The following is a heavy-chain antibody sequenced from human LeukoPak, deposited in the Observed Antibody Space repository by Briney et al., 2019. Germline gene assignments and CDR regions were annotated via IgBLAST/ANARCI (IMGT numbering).Heavy chain of an antibody. CDR1: GHSLAQLS. CDR2: FDPGDGER. V-gene: IGHV1-24*01. CDR3: AAGPMSGYAPYNWFDP. Sequence: ASVRVSCKVSGHSLAQLSMHWVRQALGKGPEWMGGFDPGDGERIYEQKFQGRVTMTEDTSTDTAYMELSNLRSDDTAVYYCAAGPMSGYAPYNWFDPWSQGTLVTVSS. D-gene: IGHD5-12*01. J-gene: IGHJ5*02.